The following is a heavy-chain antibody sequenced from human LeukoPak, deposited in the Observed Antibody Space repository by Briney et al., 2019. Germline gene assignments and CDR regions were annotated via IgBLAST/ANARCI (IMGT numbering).Heavy chain of an antibody. J-gene: IGHJ4*02. CDR3: ARPISKNWGLTRSAYFDY. D-gene: IGHD7-27*01. CDR1: GFTFSSYS. Sequence: GGSLRLSCAASGFTFSSYSMNWVRQAPGKGLEWVSYISSSSSTIYYADSVKGRFTISRDNAKNSLYLQMNSLRAEDTAVYYCARPISKNWGLTRSAYFDYWGQGTLVTVSS. CDR2: ISSSSSTI. V-gene: IGHV3-48*01.